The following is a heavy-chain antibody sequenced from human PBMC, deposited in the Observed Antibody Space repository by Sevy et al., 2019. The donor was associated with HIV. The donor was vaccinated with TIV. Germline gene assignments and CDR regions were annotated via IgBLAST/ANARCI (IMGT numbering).Heavy chain of an antibody. V-gene: IGHV3-30*18. CDR3: VKDLHPPGPVRGTNFDY. CDR1: ALTFTRYA. J-gene: IGHJ4*02. D-gene: IGHD1-1*01. CDR2: ISYEGSNI. Sequence: GGSLRLSCAASALTFTRYAFHWVRQAPGKGPEWLGVISYEGSNIYYGPSVKGRFTISRDNSKNTSYLQMNDMRTEDTALYYSVKDLHPPGPVRGTNFDYWGRGTLVTVSS.